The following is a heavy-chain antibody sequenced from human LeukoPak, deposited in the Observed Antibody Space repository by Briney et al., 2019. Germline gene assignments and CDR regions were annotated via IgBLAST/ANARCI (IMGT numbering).Heavy chain of an antibody. V-gene: IGHV3-23*01. CDR1: GFTFSSYA. J-gene: IGHJ4*02. CDR2: ITDSGGST. CDR3: EKGSSGSRPYYFDY. D-gene: IGHD3-22*01. Sequence: GGSLRLSCAASGFTFSSYAMSWVRQAPGEGLEWVSAITDSGGSTYYSDSVKGRFTISRDNSKDTLYLQMNTLRAEDTAIYYCEKGSSGSRPYYFDYWGQGTLVTVSS.